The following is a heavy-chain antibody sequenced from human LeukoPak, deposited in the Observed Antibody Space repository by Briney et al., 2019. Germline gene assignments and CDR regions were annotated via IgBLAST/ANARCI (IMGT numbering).Heavy chain of an antibody. J-gene: IGHJ4*02. CDR2: IYENGGTT. Sequence: GGSLRLSCVGSGFTFRSHAMSWVRQAPEKGLEFVSGIYENGGTTYYADSVKGRFSISRDNSKNTLYLQMNSLRAEDTAVYYCAKDQDYYDSSGYYDYWGQGTLVTVSS. V-gene: IGHV3-23*01. D-gene: IGHD3-22*01. CDR3: AKDQDYYDSSGYYDY. CDR1: GFTFRSHA.